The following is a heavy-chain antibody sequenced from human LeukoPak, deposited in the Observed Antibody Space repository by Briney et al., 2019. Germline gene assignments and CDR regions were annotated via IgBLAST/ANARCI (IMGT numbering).Heavy chain of an antibody. J-gene: IGHJ4*02. CDR3: TTDLGYGDTRLHDY. D-gene: IGHD4-17*01. V-gene: IGHV3-15*01. CDR2: IKSKTDGGTT. Sequence: GGSLRLPCAASGFTFSNAWMSWVRQAPGKGLEWVGRIKSKTDGGTTDYAAPVKGRFTISRDDSKNTLYLQMNSLKTEDTAVYYCTTDLGYGDTRLHDYWGQGTLVTVSS. CDR1: GFTFSNAW.